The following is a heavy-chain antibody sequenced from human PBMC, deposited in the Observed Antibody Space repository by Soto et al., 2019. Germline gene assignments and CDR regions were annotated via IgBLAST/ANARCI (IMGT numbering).Heavy chain of an antibody. V-gene: IGHV4-39*01. D-gene: IGHD2-15*01. CDR2: IYYRGNT. CDR3: ASGYCSGGSCSGLYYYYAMDV. Sequence: QLQLQESGPGLVKPSETLSLTCTVSGGSISSNSYYWGWIRQPPGKGLEWIGNIYYRGNTYYNPPLKSRVTISVDTSKNQFSLKLSSVTAADTAVYYCASGYCSGGSCSGLYYYYAMDVWGQGTTVTVSS. CDR1: GGSISSNSYY. J-gene: IGHJ6*02.